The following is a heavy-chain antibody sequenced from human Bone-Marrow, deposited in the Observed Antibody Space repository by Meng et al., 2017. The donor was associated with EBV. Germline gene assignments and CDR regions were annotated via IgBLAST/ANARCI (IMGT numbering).Heavy chain of an antibody. Sequence: QVQLVQSGAEVKKPGASVKVSCKASGYTFTGYYMHWVRQAPGQGLEWMGRINPNSGGTNYEQKFQGRVTMTRDTSISTAYMELSRLRSDDTAVYYCARVLGVIAAVPGYWGQGTLVTVSS. J-gene: IGHJ4*02. CDR1: GYTFTGYY. D-gene: IGHD6-13*01. CDR3: ARVLGVIAAVPGY. CDR2: INPNSGGT. V-gene: IGHV1-2*06.